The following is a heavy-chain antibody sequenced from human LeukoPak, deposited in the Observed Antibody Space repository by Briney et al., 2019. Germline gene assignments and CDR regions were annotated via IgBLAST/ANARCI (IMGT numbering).Heavy chain of an antibody. J-gene: IGHJ4*02. V-gene: IGHV3-30*04. CDR3: AKDISGSWSIDY. CDR1: TFTFSSYA. Sequence: GGSLRLSCAASTFTFSSYAMHWVRQGPGKGLEWATVISNDGSNKYYADSVKGRFTISRDNSKNTLYLQMNSLRAEDTAVYYCAKDISGSWSIDYWGQGTLVTVSS. CDR2: ISNDGSNK. D-gene: IGHD6-13*01.